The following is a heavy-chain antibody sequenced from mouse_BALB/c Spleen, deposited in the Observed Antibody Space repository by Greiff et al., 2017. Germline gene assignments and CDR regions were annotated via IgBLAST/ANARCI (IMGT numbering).Heavy chain of an antibody. J-gene: IGHJ3*01. V-gene: IGHV14-3*02. CDR2: IDPANGNT. CDR1: GFNIKDTY. D-gene: IGHD2-14*01. Sequence: EVQLQQSGAELVKPGASVKLSCTASGFNIKDTYMHWVKQRPEQGLEWIGRIDPANGNTKYDPKFQGKATITADTSSNTAYLQLSSLTSEDTAVYYCARGVRRSWFAYWGQGTLVTVSA. CDR3: ARGVRRSWFAY.